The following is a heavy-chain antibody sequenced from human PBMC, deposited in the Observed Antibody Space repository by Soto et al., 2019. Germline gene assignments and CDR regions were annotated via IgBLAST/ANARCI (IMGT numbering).Heavy chain of an antibody. V-gene: IGHV5-51*01. J-gene: IGHJ6*02. D-gene: IGHD6-19*01. CDR3: ARQGIAVAGPYYYYGMDV. Sequence: PGESLKISCKGSGYSFTSYWIGWVRQMPGKGLEWMGIIYPGDSDTRYSPSFQGQVTISADKSISTAYLQWSSLKASDTAMYYCARQGIAVAGPYYYYGMDVWGQGTMVTVSS. CDR1: GYSFTSYW. CDR2: IYPGDSDT.